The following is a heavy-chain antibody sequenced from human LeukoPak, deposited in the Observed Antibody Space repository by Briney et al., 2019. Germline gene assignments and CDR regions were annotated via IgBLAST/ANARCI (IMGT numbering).Heavy chain of an antibody. V-gene: IGHV3-21*01. J-gene: IGHJ4*02. D-gene: IGHD4-17*01. Sequence: GGSLRLSCAASGFTFSDQIMNWVRQAPGKGLEWVSSISANSLHIFYADSVKGRFTISRDNAKNSLYLQMNSLRAEDTAVYYCATVFDYGDYPLDYWGQGTLVTVSS. CDR1: GFTFSDQI. CDR3: ATVFDYGDYPLDY. CDR2: ISANSLHI.